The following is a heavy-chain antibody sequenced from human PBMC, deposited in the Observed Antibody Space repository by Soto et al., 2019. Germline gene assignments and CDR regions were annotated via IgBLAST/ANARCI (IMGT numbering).Heavy chain of an antibody. D-gene: IGHD6-13*01. CDR3: AKENQHLVHDY. CDR1: GSTFRNYG. J-gene: IGHJ4*02. CDR2: ISHDGSDK. Sequence: PGGSLRLSCAASGSTFRNYGMHWVRQAPGKGLEWVAVISHDGSDKYYADSMKGRFIISRDNSENTLFLNMNSLKPEDTAVYYCAKENQHLVHDYWGQGAQVTVSS. V-gene: IGHV3-30*18.